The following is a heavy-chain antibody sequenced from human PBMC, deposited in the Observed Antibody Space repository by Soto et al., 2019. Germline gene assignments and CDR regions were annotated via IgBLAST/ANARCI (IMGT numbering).Heavy chain of an antibody. CDR1: GFTFSSYS. Sequence: ESGGGLVKPGGSLRLSCAASGFTFSSYSMNWVRQAPGKGLEWVSSISSSSSYIYYADSVKGRFTISRDNAKNSLYLQMNSLRAEDTAVYYCARDEVVAATLHYYYMDVWGKGTTVTVSS. J-gene: IGHJ6*03. V-gene: IGHV3-21*01. CDR3: ARDEVVAATLHYYYMDV. D-gene: IGHD2-15*01. CDR2: ISSSSSYI.